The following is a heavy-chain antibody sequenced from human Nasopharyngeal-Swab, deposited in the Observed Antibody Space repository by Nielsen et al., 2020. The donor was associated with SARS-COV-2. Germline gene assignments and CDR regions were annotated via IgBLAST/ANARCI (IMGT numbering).Heavy chain of an antibody. CDR1: GFSFSSYA. D-gene: IGHD2-15*01. Sequence: GESLKISCAASGFSFSSYAMSWVRQAPGKGLEWVSAIRGSGAATYYGDSVKGRFSIFRDSSNNTLYLQMNSLRAEDTAVYYCARDHCSGGSCYRFDPWGQGTLVTVSS. CDR3: ARDHCSGGSCYRFDP. J-gene: IGHJ5*02. CDR2: IRGSGAAT. V-gene: IGHV3-23*01.